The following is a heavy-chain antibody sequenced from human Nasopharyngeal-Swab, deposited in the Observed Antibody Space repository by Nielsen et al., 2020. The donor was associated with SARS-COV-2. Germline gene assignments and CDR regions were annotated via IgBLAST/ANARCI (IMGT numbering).Heavy chain of an antibody. Sequence: GGSLRLSCTASGFTFGDYAMSWFRQAPGKGLVWISRINHDGSRTGYADSVKGRFTISRDNAKNTVYLQMNSLRAEDTAVYYCARDFDKTGDWGQGSLVTVSS. D-gene: IGHD7-27*01. J-gene: IGHJ4*02. V-gene: IGHV3-74*01. CDR1: GFTFGDYA. CDR2: INHDGSRT. CDR3: ARDFDKTGD.